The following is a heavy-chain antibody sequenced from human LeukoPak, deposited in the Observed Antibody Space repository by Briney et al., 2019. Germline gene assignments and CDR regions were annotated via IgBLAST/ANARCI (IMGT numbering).Heavy chain of an antibody. Sequence: SVQVTCKASGGTFSSYVISWVRQAPGQGLEGMGVIIPIFGTANYAQKFQGRVRLTADKCTSTAYMELRRMRTEDTDVYDCERQDYDIRTGYYRYHAFDIWGQGTLVTVSS. CDR1: GGTFSSYV. CDR3: ERQDYDIRTGYYRYHAFDI. J-gene: IGHJ3*02. CDR2: IIPIFGTA. V-gene: IGHV1-69*06. D-gene: IGHD3-9*01.